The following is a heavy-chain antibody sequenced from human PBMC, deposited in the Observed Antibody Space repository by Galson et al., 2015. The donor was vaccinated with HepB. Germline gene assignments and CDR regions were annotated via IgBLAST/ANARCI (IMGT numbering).Heavy chain of an antibody. CDR1: GYSFISYW. J-gene: IGHJ1*01. Sequence: QSGAEVPKPGEALRTSCKGFGYSFISYWISWVRQMPGKGLEWMGRIDPRDSYTNYSPSFQGHVTISADKSISTAYLQWSSLKVSDAAMYYCARRTLPSNSSVWYGSNEYFQQWVQGTLFTVSS. CDR3: ARRTLPSNSSVWYGSNEYFQQ. D-gene: IGHD6-19*01. CDR2: IDPRDSYT. V-gene: IGHV5-10-1*01.